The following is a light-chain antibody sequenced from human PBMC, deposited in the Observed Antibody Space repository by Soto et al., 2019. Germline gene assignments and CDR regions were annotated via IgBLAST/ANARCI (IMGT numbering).Light chain of an antibody. J-gene: IGKJ5*01. V-gene: IGKV3-15*01. CDR1: QSISRN. CDR2: DAA. CDR3: QQYNNWHLT. Sequence: SRATLCVTAEIRATLSSRASQSISRNLAWYQQKPGQPPRLLKYDAATRATGTPDRFSGSGSGTEFTLTISSLQSEDFAVYYCQQYNNWHLTFGHGLGLEI.